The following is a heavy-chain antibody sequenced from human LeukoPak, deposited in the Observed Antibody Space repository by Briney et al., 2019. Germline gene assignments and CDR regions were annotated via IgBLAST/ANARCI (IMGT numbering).Heavy chain of an antibody. D-gene: IGHD3-10*02. CDR2: IYSDATT. Sequence: PGGSLRLSCAPSGFTVSTNYVSWVRQAPGKGLEWVSIIYSDATTSYADSVRGRFTISRDNSKNTVYLQMNSLSGDDTAVYYCARMLGGGYTGLFDSWGQGTLVTVSS. CDR3: ARMLGGGYTGLFDS. CDR1: GFTVSTNY. J-gene: IGHJ4*02. V-gene: IGHV3-53*01.